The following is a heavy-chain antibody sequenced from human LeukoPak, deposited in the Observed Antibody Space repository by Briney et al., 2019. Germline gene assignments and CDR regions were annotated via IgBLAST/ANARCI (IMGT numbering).Heavy chain of an antibody. CDR2: IYHSGGT. J-gene: IGHJ5*02. CDR3: AREGDSNSVGWFDP. Sequence: SETLSLTCTVSGGSISSSSYYWGWIRQPPGKGLEWIGSIYHSGGTYYNPSLKSRVTISVDTSKNQFSLKLSSVTAADTAVYYCAREGDSNSVGWFDPWGQGTLVTVSS. V-gene: IGHV4-39*07. D-gene: IGHD6-13*01. CDR1: GGSISSSSYY.